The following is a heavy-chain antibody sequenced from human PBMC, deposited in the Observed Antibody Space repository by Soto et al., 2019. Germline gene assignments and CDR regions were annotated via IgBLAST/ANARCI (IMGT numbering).Heavy chain of an antibody. CDR3: ARGQYLITGSLGTESIAARPIAFDI. CDR2: ISAYNGNT. J-gene: IGHJ3*02. Sequence: ASVKVSCKASGYTFTSYGISWVRQAPGQGLEWMGWISAYNGNTNYAQKLQGRVTMTTDTSTSTAYMELRSLRSDDTAVYYCARGQYLITGSLGTESIAARPIAFDIWGQGTMVTVSS. D-gene: IGHD6-6*01. V-gene: IGHV1-18*01. CDR1: GYTFTSYG.